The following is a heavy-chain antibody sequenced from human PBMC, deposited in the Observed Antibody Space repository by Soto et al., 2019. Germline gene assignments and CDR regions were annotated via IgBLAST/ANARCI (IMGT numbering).Heavy chain of an antibody. CDR2: IWYDGSNK. V-gene: IGHV3-33*01. CDR3: ARDLEPSGSYVLDP. D-gene: IGHD1-26*01. J-gene: IGHJ5*02. Sequence: SGGSLRLSCAASGFTFSSYGMHWVRQAPGKGLEWVAVIWYDGSNKYYADSVKGRFTISRDNSKNTLYLQMNSLRAEDTAVYYCARDLEPSGSYVLDPWGQGXLVTVYS. CDR1: GFTFSSYG.